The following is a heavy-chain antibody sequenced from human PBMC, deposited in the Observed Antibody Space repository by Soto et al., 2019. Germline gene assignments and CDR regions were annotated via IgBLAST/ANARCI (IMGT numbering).Heavy chain of an antibody. CDR3: AKEGEHSSGWANFDY. CDR2: ISGSGGST. D-gene: IGHD6-19*01. J-gene: IGHJ4*02. V-gene: IGHV3-23*01. Sequence: EVPLLESGGGLVQPGGSLRLSCSASGVTFSSYAMSWVRQAPGKGLEWVSAISGSGGSTYYADSVKGRFTISRDNSKNPLYLQMNSLRAEDTAVYYCAKEGEHSSGWANFDYWGQGTLVTVSS. CDR1: GVTFSSYA.